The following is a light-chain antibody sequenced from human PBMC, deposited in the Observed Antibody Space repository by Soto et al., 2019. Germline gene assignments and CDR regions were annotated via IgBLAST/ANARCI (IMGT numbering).Light chain of an antibody. V-gene: IGKV1-12*01. CDR3: QQTNSFPFT. CDR2: ATS. J-gene: IGKJ3*01. Sequence: DVQMTQSPSSVSASVGDRVTITCRASQGVSNWLAWYQQKPGKAPNPLIYATSSLQGGVPSRFSGSGSGVNYTLTIDSLQPEDFATYYCQQTNSFPFTFGPGTKVDIK. CDR1: QGVSNW.